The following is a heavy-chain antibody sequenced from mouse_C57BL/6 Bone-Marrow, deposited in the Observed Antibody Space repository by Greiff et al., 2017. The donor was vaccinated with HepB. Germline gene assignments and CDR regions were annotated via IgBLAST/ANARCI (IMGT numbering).Heavy chain of an antibody. J-gene: IGHJ1*03. CDR2: IYPRSGNT. CDR1: GYTFTSYG. D-gene: IGHD1-1*01. V-gene: IGHV1-81*01. Sequence: QVQLQQSGAELARPGASVKLSCKASGYTFTSYGISWVKQRTGQGLEWIGEIYPRSGNTYYNEKFKGKATLTADKSSSTAYMELRSLTSEDSAVYFGARSDYGSSYWYFDVWGTGTTVTVSS. CDR3: ARSDYGSSYWYFDV.